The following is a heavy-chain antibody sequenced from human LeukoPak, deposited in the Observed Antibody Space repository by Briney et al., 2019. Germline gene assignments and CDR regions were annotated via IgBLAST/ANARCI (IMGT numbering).Heavy chain of an antibody. CDR2: ITGISDI. J-gene: IGHJ4*02. D-gene: IGHD6-13*01. CDR1: GFTFSDYS. V-gene: IGHV3-69-1*01. CDR3: ARDMGTSSWHAFDN. Sequence: GESLRLSCTASGFTFSDYSVNWVRQAPGKGLEWVSCITGISDIYYADSVKGRFTISRDNAKNSVYLQMNSLRAEDTAVYYCARDMGTSSWHAFDNWGQGTLVTVSS.